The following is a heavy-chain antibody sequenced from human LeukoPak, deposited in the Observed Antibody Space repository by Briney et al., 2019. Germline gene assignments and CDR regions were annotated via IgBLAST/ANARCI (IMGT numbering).Heavy chain of an antibody. J-gene: IGHJ4*02. V-gene: IGHV3-48*03. CDR3: ALLTVASDFDY. CDR2: IHSSGTVK. D-gene: IGHD5-12*01. Sequence: PGGSLRLSCVVSRFPFSIYEMNWVRQAPGKGLEWVSNIHSSGTVKYSSDSVKGRFSISRDNAKSSLYLQMNSLRVEDTAVYYCALLTVASDFDYWGQGALVTVSS. CDR1: RFPFSIYE.